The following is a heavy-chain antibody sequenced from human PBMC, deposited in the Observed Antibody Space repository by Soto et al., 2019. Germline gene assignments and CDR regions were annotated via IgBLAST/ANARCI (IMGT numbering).Heavy chain of an antibody. D-gene: IGHD7-27*01. Sequence: QVQLQESGPGLVKPSETLSLTCSVTAGSISNHYWSWIRQPPGKGLEWIGYIYYNGNTNYNPSLKSRVTMSVDTSTNQISLKLTTVTAADTAVYYCTRANWDSDYWGQGTLVTGS. V-gene: IGHV4-59*11. CDR2: IYYNGNT. J-gene: IGHJ4*02. CDR3: TRANWDSDY. CDR1: AGSISNHY.